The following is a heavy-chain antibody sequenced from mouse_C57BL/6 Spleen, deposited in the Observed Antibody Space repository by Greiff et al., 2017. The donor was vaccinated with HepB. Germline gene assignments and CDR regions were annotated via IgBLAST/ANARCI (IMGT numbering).Heavy chain of an antibody. CDR2: INPNNGGT. J-gene: IGHJ2*01. Sequence: VQLQQSGPELVKPGASVKMSCKASGYTFTDYNMHWVKQSHGKSLEWIGYINPNNGGTSYNQKFKGKATLTVNKSSSTAYMELRSLTSEDSAVYYCAGDGYSDYCDYWGQGTTLTVSS. CDR3: AGDGYSDYCDY. V-gene: IGHV1-22*01. CDR1: GYTFTDYN. D-gene: IGHD2-3*01.